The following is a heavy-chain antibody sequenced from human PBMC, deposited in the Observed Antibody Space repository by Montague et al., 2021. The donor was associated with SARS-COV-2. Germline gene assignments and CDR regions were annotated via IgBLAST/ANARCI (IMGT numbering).Heavy chain of an antibody. CDR1: GGSISSSSYY. D-gene: IGHD3-3*01. CDR2: IYYSGST. V-gene: IGHV4-39*01. J-gene: IGHJ4*02. CDR3: ARRPTSSITIFGVAQLRGGIDF. Sequence: SETLSLTCTVSGGSISSSSYYWGWLRQPPGKGLEWIGNIYYSGSTYYXPSLKSRVTISVDTYKNQFSLKLSSVTAADTAVYYCARRPTSSITIFGVAQLRGGIDFWGQGTLVTVSS.